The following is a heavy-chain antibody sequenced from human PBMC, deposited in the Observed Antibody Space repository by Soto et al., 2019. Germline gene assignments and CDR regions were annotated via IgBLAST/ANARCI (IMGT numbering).Heavy chain of an antibody. CDR2: ISAYNGNT. D-gene: IGHD3-9*01. J-gene: IGHJ5*02. Sequence: QVQLVQSGAEVKKPGASVKVSCKASGYTFTSYGIIWVRQAPGQGLEWMGWISAYNGNTNYAQKLQGRVTMTTDTSTSTAYMELRSVRSDDTAVYYCARDPTYYDIPLRSDNWFDPWGQGTLVTVSS. V-gene: IGHV1-18*01. CDR3: ARDPTYYDIPLRSDNWFDP. CDR1: GYTFTSYG.